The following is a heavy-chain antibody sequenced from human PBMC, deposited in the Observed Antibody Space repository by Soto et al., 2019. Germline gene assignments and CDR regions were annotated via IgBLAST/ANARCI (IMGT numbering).Heavy chain of an antibody. CDR1: GFTFSSYA. Sequence: EVQLLESGGGLVQPGGSLRLSCAASGFTFSSYAMSWVRQAPGKGLEWVSAISGSGGSTYYADSVKGRFTISRDNSKNTLYLQMNGLRAENTAVYYCAKGVPGSGGPAGYWGQGTMVTVSS. D-gene: IGHD3-10*01. V-gene: IGHV3-23*01. CDR3: AKGVPGSGGPAGY. J-gene: IGHJ4*02. CDR2: ISGSGGST.